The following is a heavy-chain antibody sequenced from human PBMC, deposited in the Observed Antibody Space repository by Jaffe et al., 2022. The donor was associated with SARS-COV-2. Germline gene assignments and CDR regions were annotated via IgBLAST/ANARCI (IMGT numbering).Heavy chain of an antibody. J-gene: IGHJ4*02. Sequence: QVQLVQSGAEVKKPGSSVKVSCKASGGTFSSYAISWVRQAPGQGLEWMGGIIPIFGTANYAQKFQGRVTITADESTSTAYMELSSLRSEDTAVYYCARSGPYYYDSSGSPVPFDYWGQGTLVTVSS. CDR3: ARSGPYYYDSSGSPVPFDY. CDR2: IIPIFGTA. V-gene: IGHV1-69*01. CDR1: GGTFSSYA. D-gene: IGHD3-22*01.